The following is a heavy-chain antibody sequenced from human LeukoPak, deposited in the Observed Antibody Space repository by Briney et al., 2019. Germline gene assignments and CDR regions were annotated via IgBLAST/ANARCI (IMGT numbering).Heavy chain of an antibody. Sequence: GESLKISCKGSGYDFINNWIGWVRQMPGKGLEWMGIIYPADSDTRYSPSFQGQVTISADKSISTAYLQWSSLKASDTAMYYCARPNYYDSSRGDYWGQGTLVTVSS. J-gene: IGHJ4*02. CDR1: GYDFINNW. CDR2: IYPADSDT. D-gene: IGHD3-22*01. CDR3: ARPNYYDSSRGDY. V-gene: IGHV5-51*01.